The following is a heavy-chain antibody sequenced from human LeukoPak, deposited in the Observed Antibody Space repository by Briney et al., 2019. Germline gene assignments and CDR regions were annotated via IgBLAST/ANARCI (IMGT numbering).Heavy chain of an antibody. V-gene: IGHV4-34*01. D-gene: IGHD5-24*01. CDR3: ARVRSTIHRLHPNFDY. CDR2: INHGGST. CDR1: GGSFSGYY. Sequence: PSETLSHTCVVYGGSFSGYYWSWIRQPPGKGLEWVGEINHGGSTNYNPSLKSRVTISVDTSKNQFSLKLSSVTAADTAVYYCARVRSTIHRLHPNFDYWGQGTLVTVSS. J-gene: IGHJ4*02.